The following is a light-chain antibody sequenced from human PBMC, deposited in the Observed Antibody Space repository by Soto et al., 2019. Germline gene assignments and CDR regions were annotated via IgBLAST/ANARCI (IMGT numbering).Light chain of an antibody. CDR2: DVS. CDR3: SSYTSSNTYV. J-gene: IGLJ1*01. V-gene: IGLV2-14*01. CDR1: SSDVGGYNY. Sequence: QSALTQPASVSGSPGQSITISCTGTSSDVGGYNYVSWYQQYPGKAPKLMIYDVSNRPSGVSNRFSGSKSGNKASLTISGLQADDEADYYCSSYTSSNTYVFGTGTKLTVL.